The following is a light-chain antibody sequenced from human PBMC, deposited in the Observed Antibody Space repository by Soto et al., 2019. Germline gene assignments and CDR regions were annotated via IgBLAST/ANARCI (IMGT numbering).Light chain of an antibody. CDR3: QQYASSPLLT. V-gene: IGKV3-20*01. CDR1: QSVSSSY. CDR2: GAS. J-gene: IGKJ4*01. Sequence: EIVLTQSRGTLSCSPGERATLAGRASQSVSSSYLAWYQQKPGQAPRLLIYGASSRATGIPDRFSGSGSGTDFTLSISRLEPEDFAVYYCQQYASSPLLTFGGGTKVDNK.